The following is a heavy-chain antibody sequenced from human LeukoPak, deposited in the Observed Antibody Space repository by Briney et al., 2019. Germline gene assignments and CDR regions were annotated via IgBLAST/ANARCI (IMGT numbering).Heavy chain of an antibody. D-gene: IGHD6-13*01. J-gene: IGHJ6*03. CDR1: GYTFTSYG. CDR2: ISAYNGNT. V-gene: IGHV1-18*01. Sequence: ASVKVSCKASGYTFTSYGISWVRQAPGQGLGWMGWISAYNGNTNYAQKLQGRVTMTTDTSTSTAYMELRSLRSDDTAVYYCARVIGSSWLDYMDVWGKGTTVTVSS. CDR3: ARVIGSSWLDYMDV.